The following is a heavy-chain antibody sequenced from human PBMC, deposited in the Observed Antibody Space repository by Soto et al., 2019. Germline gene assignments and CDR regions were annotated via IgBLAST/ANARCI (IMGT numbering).Heavy chain of an antibody. D-gene: IGHD3-22*01. J-gene: IGHJ4*02. Sequence: GASVKVSCKASGYTFTSYGISWVRQAPGQGLEWMGWISAYNGNTNYAQKLQGRVTMTTDTSTSTAYMELRSLRSDDTAVYYCARVSGYYYDSSGYYYDDYWGQGTLVTVSS. CDR1: GYTFTSYG. CDR3: ARVSGYYYDSSGYYYDDY. V-gene: IGHV1-18*01. CDR2: ISAYNGNT.